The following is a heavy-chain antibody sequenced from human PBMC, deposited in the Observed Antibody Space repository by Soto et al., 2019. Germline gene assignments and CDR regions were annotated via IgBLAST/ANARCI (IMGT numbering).Heavy chain of an antibody. CDR2: IYYSGST. CDR1: GGSIRSSSYY. J-gene: IGHJ5*02. D-gene: IGHD6-13*01. V-gene: IGHV4-39*01. CDR3: ARHDMQQPRNCFDP. Sequence: ETLCLTCTVSGGSIRSSSYYWGWIRQPPGKGLEWIGSIYYSGSTYYNPSLKSRVTISVDTSKNQFSLKLSSVTAADTAVYYCARHDMQQPRNCFDPWGQETLVPVSS.